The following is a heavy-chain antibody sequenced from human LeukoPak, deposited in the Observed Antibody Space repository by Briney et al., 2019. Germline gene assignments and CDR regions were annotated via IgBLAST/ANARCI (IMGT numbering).Heavy chain of an antibody. CDR2: ISSSSSYI. D-gene: IGHD2-2*01. V-gene: IGHV3-21*01. J-gene: IGHJ6*03. CDR1: GFTFTSSA. Sequence: GGSLRLSCVASGFTFTSSAMSWVRQAPGKGLEWVSSISSSSSYIYYADSVKGRFTISRDNAKNSLYLQMNSLRAEDTAVYYCARRGGCSSTSCYGADYYYYYMDVWGKGTTVTISS. CDR3: ARRGGCSSTSCYGADYYYYYMDV.